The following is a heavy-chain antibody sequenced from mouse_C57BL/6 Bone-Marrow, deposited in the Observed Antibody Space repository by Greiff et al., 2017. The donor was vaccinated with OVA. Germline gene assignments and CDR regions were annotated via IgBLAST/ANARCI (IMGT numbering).Heavy chain of an antibody. J-gene: IGHJ4*01. D-gene: IGHD2-4*01. CDR3: TTFIYYDYESAMDY. V-gene: IGHV14-4*01. CDR1: GFNIKDDY. CDR2: IDPENGDT. Sequence: EVQLQQSGAELVRPGASVKLSCTASGFNIKDDYMHWVKQRPEQGLEWIGWIDPENGDTEYASKFQGKATITADTSSNTAYLQLSSLTSEDTAVYYCTTFIYYDYESAMDYWGQGTSVTVSS.